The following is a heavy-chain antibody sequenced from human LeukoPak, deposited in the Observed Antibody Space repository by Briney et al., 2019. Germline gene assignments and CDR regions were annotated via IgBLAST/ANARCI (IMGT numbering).Heavy chain of an antibody. CDR1: GYTFTSYG. D-gene: IGHD3-22*01. J-gene: IGHJ4*02. Sequence: ASVKVSCKASGYTFTSYGISWVRQAPGQGLEWMGWISAYNGNTNYAQKLQGRVTMTTDTSTSTAYVELRSLRSDDTAVYYCARGYYYDSSGPPHFDYWGQGTLVTVSS. CDR2: ISAYNGNT. V-gene: IGHV1-18*01. CDR3: ARGYYYDSSGPPHFDY.